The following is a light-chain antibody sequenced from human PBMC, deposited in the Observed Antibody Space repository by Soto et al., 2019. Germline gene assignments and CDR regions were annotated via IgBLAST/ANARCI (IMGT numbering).Light chain of an antibody. CDR2: DVT. J-gene: IGLJ1*01. Sequence: QSVLTQPPSVSGSPGQSITISCTGSSSDVGGDNSVSWYRQDPGKAPKLIIYDVTNRPSGASNRFSGSKSGNTASLAISGLQAEDEADYYCSSFTSSITYVFGTGTKVTVL. CDR3: SSFTSSITYV. CDR1: SSDVGGDNS. V-gene: IGLV2-14*01.